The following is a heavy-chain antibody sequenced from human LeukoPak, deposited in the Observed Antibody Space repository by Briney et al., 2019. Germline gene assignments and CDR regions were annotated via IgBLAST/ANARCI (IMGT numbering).Heavy chain of an antibody. CDR1: GYTFTIYA. Sequence: ASVTVSFTASGYTFTIYAMHWVRQAPGQRLEWMGWINAGNGNTKYSQKFQGRVTTTRDTSASTAYMELSSLRSEDTAVYYCARDSHHTFGGPIGFDPWGQGTLVIVSS. CDR2: INAGNGNT. CDR3: ARDSHHTFGGPIGFDP. V-gene: IGHV1-3*01. J-gene: IGHJ5*02. D-gene: IGHD3-16*01.